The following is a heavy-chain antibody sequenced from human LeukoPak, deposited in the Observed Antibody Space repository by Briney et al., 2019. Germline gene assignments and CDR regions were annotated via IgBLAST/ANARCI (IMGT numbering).Heavy chain of an antibody. CDR2: TYYSGST. CDR3: ARLGYSGYDYIDY. Sequence: SETLSLTCTVSGGSISSYYWSWIRQPPGKGLEWIGYTYYSGSTNYNPSLKSRVTISVDTSKNQFSLKLSSVTAADTAVYYCARLGYSGYDYIDYWGQGTLVTVSS. J-gene: IGHJ4*02. D-gene: IGHD5-12*01. V-gene: IGHV4-59*01. CDR1: GGSISSYY.